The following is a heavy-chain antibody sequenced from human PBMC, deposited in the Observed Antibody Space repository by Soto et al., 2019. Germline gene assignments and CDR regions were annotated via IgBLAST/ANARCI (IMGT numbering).Heavy chain of an antibody. D-gene: IGHD3-22*01. V-gene: IGHV1-69*02. Sequence: QVQLVQSGAEVKKPGSSVKVSCKASGDTFSTYTIIWVRQAPGQGLEWMGRIIPILGIANYAQKFQGRVTITADKSTSTAYMELSSLRSEDTAVYYCARGPLVITYSYFDYWGQGTLVTVSS. J-gene: IGHJ4*02. CDR1: GDTFSTYT. CDR3: ARGPLVITYSYFDY. CDR2: IIPILGIA.